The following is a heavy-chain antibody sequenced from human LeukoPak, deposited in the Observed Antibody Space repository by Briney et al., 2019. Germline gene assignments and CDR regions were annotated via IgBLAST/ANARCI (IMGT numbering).Heavy chain of an antibody. CDR2: IYYSGST. CDR1: GGSISRYY. V-gene: IGHV4-59*08. D-gene: IGHD6-19*01. CDR3: VRYHSSGWYQSDY. J-gene: IGHJ4*02. Sequence: KSSETLTLTCNVSGGSISRYYWSWIRQPPGKGLEWMGYIYYSGSTYYNPSLESRVTISVDTSRNQFSLKLSSVTAADTAMYYCVRYHSSGWYQSDYWGQGTLVPVSS.